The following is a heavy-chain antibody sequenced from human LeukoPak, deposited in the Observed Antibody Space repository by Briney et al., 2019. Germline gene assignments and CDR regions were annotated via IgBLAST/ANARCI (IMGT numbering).Heavy chain of an antibody. CDR3: AREDSGSRDYYYGMDV. D-gene: IGHD1-26*01. Sequence: GGSLRLSCAASGFTFSNFGINWVRQAPGKGLEWVSSISSSSSYISYADSVKGRFTISRDNAKNSLDLQMNSLRAEDTAVYYCAREDSGSRDYYYGMDVWGQGTTVTVSS. CDR2: ISSSSSYI. J-gene: IGHJ6*02. V-gene: IGHV3-21*01. CDR1: GFTFSNFG.